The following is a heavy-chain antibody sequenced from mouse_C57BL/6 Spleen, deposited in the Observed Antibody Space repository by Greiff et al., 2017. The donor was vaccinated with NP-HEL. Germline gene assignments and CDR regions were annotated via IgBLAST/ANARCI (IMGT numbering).Heavy chain of an antibody. D-gene: IGHD2-5*01. CDR3: ARDLYSNYAWFAY. V-gene: IGHV3-6*01. J-gene: IGHJ3*01. CDR1: GYSITSGYY. Sequence: ESGPGLVKPSQSLSLTCSVTGYSITSGYYWNWIRQFPGNKLEWMGYISYDGSNNYNPSLKNRISITRDTSKNQFFLKLNSVTTEDTATYYCARDLYSNYAWFAYWGQGTLVTVSA. CDR2: ISYDGSN.